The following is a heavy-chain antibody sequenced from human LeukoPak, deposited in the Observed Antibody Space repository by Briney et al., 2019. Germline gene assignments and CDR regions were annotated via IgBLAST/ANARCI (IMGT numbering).Heavy chain of an antibody. Sequence: NPSETLSLTCTVSGGSISSSSYYWGWIRQPPGKGLEWIGSIYYSGSTYYNPSLKSRVTISVDTSKNQFSLKLSSVTAADTAVYYCASSSVRFLEWSHAFDIWGQGTMVTVSS. CDR1: GGSISSSSYY. V-gene: IGHV4-39*01. J-gene: IGHJ3*02. CDR3: ASSSVRFLEWSHAFDI. D-gene: IGHD3-3*01. CDR2: IYYSGST.